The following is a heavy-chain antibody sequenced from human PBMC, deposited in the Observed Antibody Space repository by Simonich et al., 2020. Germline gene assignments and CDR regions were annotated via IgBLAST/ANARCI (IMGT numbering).Heavy chain of an antibody. Sequence: QVQLQESGPGLVKPSETLSLTCAVSGYSISRGYYWGWIRQPPGKGMEWIGSIYHRGSTYSNPSLKSRVTISVDTSKNQFSLKLSSVTAADTAVYYCARVGYSNYYYYGMDVWGQGTTVTVSS. V-gene: IGHV4-38-2*01. CDR2: IYHRGST. J-gene: IGHJ6*02. CDR3: ARVGYSNYYYYGMDV. D-gene: IGHD6-13*01. CDR1: GYSISRGYY.